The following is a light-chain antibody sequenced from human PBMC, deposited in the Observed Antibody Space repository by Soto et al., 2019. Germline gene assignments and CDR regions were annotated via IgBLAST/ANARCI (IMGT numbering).Light chain of an antibody. CDR1: QDMRSH. CDR2: DAS. Sequence: ENVLTQSPGTLSVSPGERVTLSCRASQDMRSHLAWYQQKPGQAPRLLIFDASSRATGIPDRFSGSGSGTDFTISISRLEPEDFAVYYCQQYGTSPRTFGQGTKVDIK. CDR3: QQYGTSPRT. V-gene: IGKV3-20*01. J-gene: IGKJ1*01.